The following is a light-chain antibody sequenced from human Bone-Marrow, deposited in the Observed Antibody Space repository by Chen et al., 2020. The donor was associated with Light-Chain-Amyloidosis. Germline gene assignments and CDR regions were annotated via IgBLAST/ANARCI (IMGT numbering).Light chain of an antibody. CDR3: QSADSSGTYEVI. CDR2: RDT. J-gene: IGLJ2*01. Sequence: SYELPQPPSVSVSPGQTARLTCSGDDLPTKYAYEYQPKPGQAPVLVIHRDTERPSGISERFSGSSSGTTATLTISGVQAEDEADYHCQSADSSGTYEVIFGGGTKLTVL. CDR1: DLPTKY. V-gene: IGLV3-25*03.